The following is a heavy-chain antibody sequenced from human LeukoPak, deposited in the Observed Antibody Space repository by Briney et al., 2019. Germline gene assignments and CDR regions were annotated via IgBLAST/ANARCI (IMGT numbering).Heavy chain of an antibody. Sequence: GGSLRLSCGASGFSFSNYAMSWVRQAPGKGPEWVSAVGISGSTYYADSVKGRFTISRDSSKNTLYLQMNSLRAEDTALYFCAKRYPAGTDYFHYWGQGTLVTVSS. D-gene: IGHD3/OR15-3a*01. CDR3: AKRYPAGTDYFHY. CDR2: VGISGST. V-gene: IGHV3-23*01. J-gene: IGHJ4*02. CDR1: GFSFSNYA.